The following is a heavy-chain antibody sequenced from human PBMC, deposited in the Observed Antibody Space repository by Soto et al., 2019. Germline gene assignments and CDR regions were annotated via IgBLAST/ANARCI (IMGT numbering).Heavy chain of an antibody. CDR3: AREIMITFGGVIAPAYGMDV. CDR2: ISYDGSNK. V-gene: IGHV3-30*03. J-gene: IGHJ6*02. Sequence: GGSLRLSCAVSGFTFSSYAMHWVRQAPGKGLEWVAVISYDGSNKYYADSVKGRFTISRDNSKNTLYLQMNSLRDEDTDVYYCAREIMITFGGVIAPAYGMDVWGQGTTVTVSS. D-gene: IGHD3-16*02. CDR1: GFTFSSYA.